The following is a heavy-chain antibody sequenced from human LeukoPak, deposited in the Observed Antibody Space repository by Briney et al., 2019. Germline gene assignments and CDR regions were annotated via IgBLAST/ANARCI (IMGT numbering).Heavy chain of an antibody. CDR1: GFTFDDYA. CDR2: ISWNSGSI. Sequence: GGSLRLSCAASGFTFDDYAMHWVRQAPGKGLEWVSGISWNSGSIGYADSVKGRFTISRDNAKNSLYLQMNSLRAEDTAVYYCARGFGSYNYFDYWGQGTLVTVSS. CDR3: ARGFGSYNYFDY. J-gene: IGHJ4*02. V-gene: IGHV3-9*01. D-gene: IGHD1-26*01.